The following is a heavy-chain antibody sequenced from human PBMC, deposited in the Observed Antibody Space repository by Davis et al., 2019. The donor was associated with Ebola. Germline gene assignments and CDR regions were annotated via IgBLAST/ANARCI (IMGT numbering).Heavy chain of an antibody. D-gene: IGHD3-22*01. CDR2: ISSSGSTI. Sequence: PGGSLRLSCAASGFTFSSYEMNWVRQAPGKGLEWVSYISSSGSTIYYADSVKGRFTISRDNAKNSLYLQMNSLRAEDTAVYYCARDAHYYDSSGYYHANNFDYWGQGTLVTVSS. V-gene: IGHV3-48*03. CDR3: ARDAHYYDSSGYYHANNFDY. CDR1: GFTFSSYE. J-gene: IGHJ4*02.